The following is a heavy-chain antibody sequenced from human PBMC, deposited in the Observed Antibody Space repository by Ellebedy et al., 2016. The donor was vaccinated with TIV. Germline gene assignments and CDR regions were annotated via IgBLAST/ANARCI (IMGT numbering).Heavy chain of an antibody. J-gene: IGHJ4*02. Sequence: GGSLRLSCAASGFTFSDHAMTWVRQTPGKGLEWVSGITAGGGSIHYVDSVKGRFTISRDNSKKTLYLQMKSLRAEDTAVYYCVKLDSSGFYYGRLDYWGQGTLVTVSS. V-gene: IGHV3-23*01. D-gene: IGHD3-22*01. CDR1: GFTFSDHA. CDR3: VKLDSSGFYYGRLDY. CDR2: ITAGGGSI.